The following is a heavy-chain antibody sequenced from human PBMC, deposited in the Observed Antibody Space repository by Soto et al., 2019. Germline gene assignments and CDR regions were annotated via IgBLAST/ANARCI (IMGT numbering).Heavy chain of an antibody. CDR1: GGTFNSYA. CDR3: ARGHYDILTGYYFFDY. Sequence: SVKVSCKASGGTFNSYAFSWVRQAPGQGLEYMGGIIPMFGTTNHAQKFQGRVTVTADESTTTVYMELSSLRSEDTAVYYCARGHYDILTGYYFFDYWGQGTLVTVSS. V-gene: IGHV1-69*13. D-gene: IGHD3-9*01. J-gene: IGHJ4*02. CDR2: IIPMFGTT.